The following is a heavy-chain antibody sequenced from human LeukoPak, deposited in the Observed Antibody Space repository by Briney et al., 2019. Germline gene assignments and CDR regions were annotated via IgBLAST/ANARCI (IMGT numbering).Heavy chain of an antibody. CDR3: AKDHEAYCGGDCYLDYYYYGMDV. J-gene: IGHJ6*02. Sequence: PGGSLRLSSAASGFTFSSYGMHWVRQAPGKGLEWAAVISYDGSNKYYADSVKGRFTISRDNSKNTLYLQMNSLRAEDTAVYYCAKDHEAYCGGDCYLDYYYYGMDVWGQGTTVTVSS. CDR1: GFTFSSYG. D-gene: IGHD2-21*02. CDR2: ISYDGSNK. V-gene: IGHV3-30*18.